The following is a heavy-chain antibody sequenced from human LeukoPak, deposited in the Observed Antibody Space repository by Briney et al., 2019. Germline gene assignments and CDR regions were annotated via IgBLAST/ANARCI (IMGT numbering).Heavy chain of an antibody. CDR2: ISSSSSYI. CDR1: GFTFSSYS. CDR3: ARHAVYYGSGNRAFDI. D-gene: IGHD3-10*01. V-gene: IGHV3-21*01. Sequence: PGGSLRLSCAASGFTFSSYSMNWVRQAPGKGLEWVSSISSSSSYIYYADSVKGRFTISRDNAKNSLYLQMNSLRAEDTAVYYFARHAVYYGSGNRAFDIWGQGTMVTVSS. J-gene: IGHJ3*02.